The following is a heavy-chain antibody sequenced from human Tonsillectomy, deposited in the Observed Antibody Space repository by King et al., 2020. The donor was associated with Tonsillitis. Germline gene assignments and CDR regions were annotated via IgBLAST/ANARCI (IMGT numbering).Heavy chain of an antibody. J-gene: IGHJ4*02. CDR1: GYTFTNYA. CDR3: ARTPFSYSSSWYGDFDY. Sequence: VQLVQSGAEVKRPGASVKVSCKASGYTFTNYAMHWVRQAPGQRLEWMGWIYGGNGNTKYSQKFQGRVTITRDTFASTAYMELSSLRSEDTAMYYCARTPFSYSSSWYGDFDYWGQGSLVTVSS. CDR2: IYGGNGNT. V-gene: IGHV1-3*01. D-gene: IGHD6-13*01.